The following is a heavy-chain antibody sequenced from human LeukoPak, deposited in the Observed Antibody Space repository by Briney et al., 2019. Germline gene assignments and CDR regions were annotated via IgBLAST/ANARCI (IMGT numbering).Heavy chain of an antibody. D-gene: IGHD2-2*01. CDR1: GFTVSSNY. J-gene: IGHJ4*02. CDR3: ARYCSSTSCSNYFDY. V-gene: IGHV3-66*01. CDR2: IYSGGST. Sequence: GSLRLSCAASGFTVSSNYMSWVRPAPGKGLEWVSVIYSGGSTYYADSVKGRFTISRDNSKNTLYLQMNSLRAEDTAVYYCARYCSSTSCSNYFDYWGQGTLVTVSS.